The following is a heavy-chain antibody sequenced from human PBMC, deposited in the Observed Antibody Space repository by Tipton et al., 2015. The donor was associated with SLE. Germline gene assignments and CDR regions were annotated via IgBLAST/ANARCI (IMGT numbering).Heavy chain of an antibody. V-gene: IGHV4-34*01. CDR2: INHSGST. Sequence: TLSLTCAVYGGSFSGYYWSWIRQPPGKGLEWIGEINHSGSTNYNPSLKSRVTISVDTSKNQFSLKLSSVTAADTAVYYCARGGITMVQWPLDYWGQGSLVTVSS. D-gene: IGHD3-10*01. CDR1: GGSFSGYY. J-gene: IGHJ4*02. CDR3: ARGGITMVQWPLDY.